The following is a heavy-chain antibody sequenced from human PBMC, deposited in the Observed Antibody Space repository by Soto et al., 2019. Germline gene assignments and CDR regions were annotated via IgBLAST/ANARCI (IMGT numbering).Heavy chain of an antibody. J-gene: IGHJ4*02. CDR3: ARGIPYSSGWYLGY. CDR1: GFTFSSYA. CDR2: ISYDGSNK. V-gene: IGHV3-30-3*01. Sequence: GGSLRLSCAASGFTFSSYAMRWVRQAPGKGLEWVAVISYDGSNKYYADSVKGRFTISRDNSKNTLYLQMNSLRAEDTAVYYCARGIPYSSGWYLGYWGQGTLVTVSS. D-gene: IGHD6-19*01.